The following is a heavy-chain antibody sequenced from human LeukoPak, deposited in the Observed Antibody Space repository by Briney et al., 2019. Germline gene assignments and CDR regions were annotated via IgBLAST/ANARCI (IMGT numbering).Heavy chain of an antibody. D-gene: IGHD3-22*01. J-gene: IGHJ4*02. CDR1: GGSISSGDYY. CDR3: ARVLRYYDSSGYYWRYYFDY. V-gene: IGHV4-30-4*01. Sequence: SQTLSLTRTVSGGSISSGDYYWSWIRQPPGKGLEWIGYIYYSGSTYYNPSLKSRVTISVDTSKNQFSLKLSSVTAADTAVYYCARVLRYYDSSGYYWRYYFDYWGQGTLVTVSS. CDR2: IYYSGST.